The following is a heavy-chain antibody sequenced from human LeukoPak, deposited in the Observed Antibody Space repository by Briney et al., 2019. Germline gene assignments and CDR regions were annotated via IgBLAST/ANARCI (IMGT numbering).Heavy chain of an antibody. CDR2: IYSNDDN. CDR3: AHRRGIGINYDAFDI. V-gene: IGHV2-5*01. CDR1: GFSLSTSGVG. Sequence: KVSGPTLVNPTQTLTLTCTFSGFSLSTSGVGVGWIRQPPGKALEWLALIYSNDDNRYIPSLMSRLTITKNTSKTPVVLTMTNMDPVDTATYSCAHRRGIGINYDAFDIWGQGTMVTVSS. J-gene: IGHJ3*02. D-gene: IGHD3-10*01.